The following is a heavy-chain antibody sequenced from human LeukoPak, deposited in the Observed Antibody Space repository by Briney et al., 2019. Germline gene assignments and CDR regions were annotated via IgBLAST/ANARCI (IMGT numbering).Heavy chain of an antibody. Sequence: ASVKVSCKASGYTFTTYSIHLVRQAPGQRLEWMGWINAANSDTKYSQRFQGRVTITRDTSASTAYMELSSLRSEDTAVYYCARASQYNWFDPWGQGTLVTVSS. CDR2: INAANSDT. V-gene: IGHV1-3*01. J-gene: IGHJ5*02. CDR1: GYTFTTYS. CDR3: ARASQYNWFDP.